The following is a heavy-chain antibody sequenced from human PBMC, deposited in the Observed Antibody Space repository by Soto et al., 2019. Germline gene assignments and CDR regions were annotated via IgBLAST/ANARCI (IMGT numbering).Heavy chain of an antibody. V-gene: IGHV4-30-2*01. J-gene: IGHJ5*02. CDR2: IYQSGTT. CDR1: GGPISSGGYS. CDR3: ARDPPGYYDRNSFDP. D-gene: IGHD3-3*01. Sequence: SETLSLTCTVSGGPISSGGYSWNWIRQPPGKGLEWIGNIYQSGTTDYNPSLKSRVTISVDSSKNQFSLKLSSVTAADTAVYYCARDPPGYYDRNSFDPWGQGTLVTVSS.